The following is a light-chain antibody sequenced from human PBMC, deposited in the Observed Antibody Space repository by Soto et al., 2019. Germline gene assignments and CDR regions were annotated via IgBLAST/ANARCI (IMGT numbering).Light chain of an antibody. V-gene: IGLV2-14*01. CDR2: EVT. CDR1: SGDIGGYNY. Sequence: QSALTQPASVSGSPGQSITISCTGTSGDIGGYNYVSWYQQHPGKAPKLLISEVTNRPSGVSNRFSGSKSGNTASLTISGLHAEDEADYYCSSYTTNSTLVVFGGGTKLTVL. J-gene: IGLJ2*01. CDR3: SSYTTNSTLVV.